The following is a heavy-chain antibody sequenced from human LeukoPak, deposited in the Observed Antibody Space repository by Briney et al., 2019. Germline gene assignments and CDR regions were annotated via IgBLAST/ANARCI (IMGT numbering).Heavy chain of an antibody. V-gene: IGHV5-51*01. CDR3: ARERSSQGYFDF. Sequence: GESLKISCKGSGYSFTSYWIGWVRQMPGKGLEWMGIISPGDSDIRYSPSFQGQVALSADKSISTAYLQWSSLKASDTAMYYCARERSSQGYFDFWGQGTLVTVSS. CDR1: GYSFTSYW. CDR2: ISPGDSDI. J-gene: IGHJ4*02. D-gene: IGHD6-6*01.